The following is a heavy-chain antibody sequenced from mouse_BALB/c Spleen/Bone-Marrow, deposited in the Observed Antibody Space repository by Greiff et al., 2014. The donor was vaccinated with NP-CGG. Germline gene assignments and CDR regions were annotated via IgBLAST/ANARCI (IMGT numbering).Heavy chain of an antibody. CDR2: IWSGGST. D-gene: IGHD2-1*01. CDR1: GFSLTTYD. Sequence: QVQLKQSGPGLVQPSQSLSITCTVSGFSLTTYDVVWVRQSPGKGLEWLGVIWSGGSTDYNAAFISRLSINKDNSKSQVFFKMKNLQAYDTAIYYCARRNGNFRYYAMDYWGQGTSVTVSS. CDR3: ARRNGNFRYYAMDY. J-gene: IGHJ4*01. V-gene: IGHV2-2*01.